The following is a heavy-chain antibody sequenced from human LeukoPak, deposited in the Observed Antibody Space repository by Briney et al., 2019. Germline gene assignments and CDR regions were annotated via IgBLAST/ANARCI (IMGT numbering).Heavy chain of an antibody. CDR3: ARAILSRYPDS. CDR1: GGSISSYY. D-gene: IGHD3-16*02. Sequence: PSETLSLTCTVSGGSISSYYWSWIRQPPGKGLESIGYIYYSGSTNYNPSLKSRVTISLDTSKNQFSLKLSSVTAADTAVYYCARAILSRYPDSWGQGTLVIVFS. J-gene: IGHJ4*02. CDR2: IYYSGST. V-gene: IGHV4-59*01.